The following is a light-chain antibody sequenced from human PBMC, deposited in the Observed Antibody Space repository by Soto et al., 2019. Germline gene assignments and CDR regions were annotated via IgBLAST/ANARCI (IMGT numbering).Light chain of an antibody. CDR1: QNVNNC. CDR2: KAS. CDR3: LHYNTHWT. J-gene: IGKJ1*01. V-gene: IGKV1-5*03. Sequence: DIQMTQSPSTLSASVGDRVTITCRASQNVNNCLAWYEQKPGKAPKLMIHKASNLESGVPSRFSGSRAATVFSITIRSLQPHDFTTYYCLHYNTHWTFGQGTKVEIK.